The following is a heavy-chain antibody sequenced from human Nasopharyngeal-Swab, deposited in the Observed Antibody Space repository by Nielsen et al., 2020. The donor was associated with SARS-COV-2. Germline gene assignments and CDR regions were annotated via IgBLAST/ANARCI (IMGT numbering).Heavy chain of an antibody. Sequence: SQTLSLTCAVYSGSFTDYYWTWIRQPPGKGMEWIGEIYHSGSTKYNPSLKSRVTISVDTSKNQFSLKLSSVTAADTAVYYCARHERRRWGIFEGYFDYWGQGTLVTVSS. D-gene: IGHD2-15*01. CDR1: SGSFTDYY. CDR3: ARHERRRWGIFEGYFDY. CDR2: IYHSGST. V-gene: IGHV4-34*01. J-gene: IGHJ4*02.